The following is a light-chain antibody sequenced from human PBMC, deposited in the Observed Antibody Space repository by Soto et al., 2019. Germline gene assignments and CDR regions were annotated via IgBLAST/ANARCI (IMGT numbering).Light chain of an antibody. CDR3: QQYNSYST. J-gene: IGKJ1*01. CDR1: QSISSW. CDR2: DAS. Sequence: DIQMTQSPSTLSASVGDRVTITCRASQSISSWLAWYQQKPGKAPMLLIYDASSLESGVPSRFSGSGSGTEFTLTISSLQPDDFATYYCQQYNSYSTFGQGTKVEIK. V-gene: IGKV1-5*01.